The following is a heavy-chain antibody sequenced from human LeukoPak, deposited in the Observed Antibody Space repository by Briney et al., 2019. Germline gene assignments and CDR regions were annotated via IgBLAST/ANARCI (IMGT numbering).Heavy chain of an antibody. CDR2: ISGRGGST. CDR1: GFTFSSYA. D-gene: IGHD3-3*01. Sequence: GGSLRLSCAASGFTFSSYAMSWVRQAPGKALEWVPAISGRGGSTNYADSVKGRFTISRDNSKNTLYLQMNSLRAEDTAVYYCAKNNDFWSGYSLDYWGQGTLVTVSS. J-gene: IGHJ4*02. CDR3: AKNNDFWSGYSLDY. V-gene: IGHV3-23*01.